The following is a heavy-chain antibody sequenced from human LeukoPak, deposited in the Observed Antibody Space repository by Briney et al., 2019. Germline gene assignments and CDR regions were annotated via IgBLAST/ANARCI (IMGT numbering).Heavy chain of an antibody. V-gene: IGHV3-21*01. J-gene: IGHJ4*02. CDR1: GFTFSSYS. D-gene: IGHD5-18*01. CDR3: ARDLIQPPFDY. CDR2: ISSSSSYI. Sequence: GSLRLSCVASGFTFSSYSMNWVRQAPGKGLEWVSSISSSSSYIYYADSVKGRFTISRDNAKNSLYLQMNSLSAEDTAVYYCARDLIQPPFDYWGQGTLVTVSS.